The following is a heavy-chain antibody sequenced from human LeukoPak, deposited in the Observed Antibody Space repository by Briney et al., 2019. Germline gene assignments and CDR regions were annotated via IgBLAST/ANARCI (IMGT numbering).Heavy chain of an antibody. Sequence: GGSLRLSCAASGFSFSGHWMNWVRQPPGKGLEWVANIKADGSEKYYVDSVKGRFTISRDDAKRTVDLQMDNLRAEDTAIYYCAYRNNFEYWGQGALVNVSS. D-gene: IGHD1-26*01. CDR1: GFSFSGHW. CDR2: IKADGSEK. CDR3: AYRNNFEY. V-gene: IGHV3-7*05. J-gene: IGHJ4*02.